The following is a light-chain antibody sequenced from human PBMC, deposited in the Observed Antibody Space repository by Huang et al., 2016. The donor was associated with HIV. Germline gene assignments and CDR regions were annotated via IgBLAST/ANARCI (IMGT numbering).Light chain of an antibody. CDR1: QSVLYSSNNKNY. V-gene: IGKV4-1*01. Sequence: DIVMTQSPDSLAVSLGERATINCKSSQSVLYSSNNKNYLAWYQQKPGQPPKLHIDWASTREAGVPDRFSGCGSGTDFTLTISSLQAEDMAVYYCQQYSSTPPTFGPGTKVDIK. J-gene: IGKJ3*01. CDR3: QQYSSTPPT. CDR2: WAS.